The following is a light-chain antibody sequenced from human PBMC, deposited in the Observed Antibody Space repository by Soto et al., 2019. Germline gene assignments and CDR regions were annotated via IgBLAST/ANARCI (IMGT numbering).Light chain of an antibody. CDR1: QSVFYSSNNKNY. V-gene: IGKV4-1*01. CDR3: QQYYSTLYT. Sequence: DIVMTQSPDSLAVSLGERATINCKSSQSVFYSSNNKNYLAWYQQKPRQPPKLLIYWASTRESGVPDRFSGSGSGTDFTLTISSLQAEDVAVYYCQQYYSTLYTFGQGTKLEI. CDR2: WAS. J-gene: IGKJ2*01.